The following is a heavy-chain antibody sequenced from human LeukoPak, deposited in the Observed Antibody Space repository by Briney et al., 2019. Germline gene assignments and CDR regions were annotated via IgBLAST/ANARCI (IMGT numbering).Heavy chain of an antibody. CDR2: TNPSDGST. Sequence: GASVKVSCKASGYTFTNYYMHWVRQAPGQGLEWMAITNPSDGSTTYAQKFQGRVTMTRDTSTSTLYMELSSLRFEDTAVYYCARGGGAPSTWGQGTLVTVSS. CDR1: GYTFTNYY. D-gene: IGHD3-16*01. J-gene: IGHJ5*02. CDR3: ARGGGAPST. V-gene: IGHV1-46*01.